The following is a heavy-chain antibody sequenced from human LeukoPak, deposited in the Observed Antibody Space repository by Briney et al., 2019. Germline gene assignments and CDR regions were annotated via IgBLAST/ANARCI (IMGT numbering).Heavy chain of an antibody. CDR1: GYTFTGYY. Sequence: ASVKVSCKASGYTFTGYYMHWVRQAPGQGLEWMGWINPNSGGTNYAQKFQGRVTMTRDTSISTAYMELSRLRSDDTAVSYCARGGVVKYDSSGYRTQHFDYWGQGTLVTVSS. CDR3: ARGGVVKYDSSGYRTQHFDY. V-gene: IGHV1-2*02. J-gene: IGHJ4*02. D-gene: IGHD3-22*01. CDR2: INPNSGGT.